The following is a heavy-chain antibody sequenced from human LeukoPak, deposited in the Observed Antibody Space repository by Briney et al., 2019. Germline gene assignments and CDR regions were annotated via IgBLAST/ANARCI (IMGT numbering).Heavy chain of an antibody. Sequence: GASVKVSCKASGYTFTSYDINWVRQATGQGLEWLGWMNPNNGNTGYAQKFQGRVTITRNTSTSTAYMEMSSLTSEDTAVYYCARGRDWLRWFDPWGQGTLVTVSS. CDR2: MNPNNGNT. D-gene: IGHD3/OR15-3a*01. CDR3: ARGRDWLRWFDP. V-gene: IGHV1-8*03. J-gene: IGHJ5*02. CDR1: GYTFTSYD.